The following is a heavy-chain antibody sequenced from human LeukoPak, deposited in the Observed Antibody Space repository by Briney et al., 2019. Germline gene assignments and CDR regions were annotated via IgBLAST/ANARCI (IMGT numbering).Heavy chain of an antibody. Sequence: PGGSLRLSCAASGFTVSSNYMSWVRQAPGKGLEWVSVIYSGGSTYYADSVKGRFTISRDNSKNTLYLQMNSLTVEDTAVYFCARDHNDGYNFYWGQGAVVTVSS. V-gene: IGHV3-53*01. J-gene: IGHJ4*02. CDR3: ARDHNDGYNFY. CDR2: IYSGGST. CDR1: GFTVSSNY. D-gene: IGHD3-22*01.